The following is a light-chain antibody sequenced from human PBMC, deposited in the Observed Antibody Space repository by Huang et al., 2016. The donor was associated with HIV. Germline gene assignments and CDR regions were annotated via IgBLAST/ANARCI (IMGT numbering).Light chain of an antibody. Sequence: DIVMTQSPDSLAVSLGERANINCKSNRSLLYSSNSHNYLAWYKQRPGQPPNLLIYWSSTRASGVPDRFSGSGSGTDFTLTITSLQAEDVAIYYCQQYYSLPLTFGGGTKVEIK. CDR2: WSS. V-gene: IGKV4-1*01. CDR1: RSLLYSSNSHNY. CDR3: QQYYSLPLT. J-gene: IGKJ4*01.